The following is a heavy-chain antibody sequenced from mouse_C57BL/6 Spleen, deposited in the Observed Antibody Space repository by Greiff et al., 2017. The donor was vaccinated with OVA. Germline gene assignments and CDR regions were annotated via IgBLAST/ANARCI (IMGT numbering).Heavy chain of an antibody. CDR3: ARRVGTGAMDY. D-gene: IGHD4-1*01. Sequence: EVQLVESGGDLVKPGGSLKLSCAASGFTFSSYGMSWVRQTPDKRLEWVATISSGGSYTYYPDSVKGRFTISRDNAKNTLYLQMSSLKSEDTAMYYCARRVGTGAMDYWGQGTSVTVSS. V-gene: IGHV5-6*01. CDR1: GFTFSSYG. CDR2: ISSGGSYT. J-gene: IGHJ4*01.